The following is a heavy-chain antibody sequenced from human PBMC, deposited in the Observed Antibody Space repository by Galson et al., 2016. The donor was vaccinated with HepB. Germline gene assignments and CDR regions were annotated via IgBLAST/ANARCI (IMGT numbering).Heavy chain of an antibody. J-gene: IGHJ5*02. Sequence: GSISSNYWTWIRQPPGKGPEWIAYIHDTGSTKYNPSLQSRVTISVDTSQNQVSLKLSSVTAADTAVYYCARIFCDYNLNWFDPWGQGTLVTVSS. CDR1: GSISSNY. D-gene: IGHD4-11*01. V-gene: IGHV4-59*01. CDR3: ARIFCDYNLNWFDP. CDR2: IHDTGST.